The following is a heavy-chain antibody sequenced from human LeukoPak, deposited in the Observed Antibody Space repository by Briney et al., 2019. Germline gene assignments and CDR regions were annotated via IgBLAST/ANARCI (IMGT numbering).Heavy chain of an antibody. V-gene: IGHV3-30*03. CDR2: ISYDGSNK. CDR1: GFTFSSYG. Sequence: GGSLRLSCAASGFTFSSYGMHWVRQAPGKGLEWVAVISYDGSNKYYADSVKGRFTISRDNSKNTLYLQMNSLRAEDTAVYYCARDPRFLDREDYYYYYMDVWGKGTTVTVSS. D-gene: IGHD3/OR15-3a*01. CDR3: ARDPRFLDREDYYYYYMDV. J-gene: IGHJ6*03.